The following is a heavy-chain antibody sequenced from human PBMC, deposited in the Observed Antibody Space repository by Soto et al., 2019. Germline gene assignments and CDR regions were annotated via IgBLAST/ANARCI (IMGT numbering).Heavy chain of an antibody. CDR3: TRSPPEGGLLNYEPNDAFDI. CDR1: GFTFGDYA. Sequence: PGGSLRLSCTASGFTFGDYAMSWFRQAPGKGLEWVGFIRSKAYGGTTEYAASVKGRFTISRDDSKSIAYLQMNSLKTEDTAVYYCTRSPPEGGLLNYEPNDAFDIWGQGTMVTVSS. J-gene: IGHJ3*02. CDR2: IRSKAYGGTT. V-gene: IGHV3-49*03. D-gene: IGHD2-21*02.